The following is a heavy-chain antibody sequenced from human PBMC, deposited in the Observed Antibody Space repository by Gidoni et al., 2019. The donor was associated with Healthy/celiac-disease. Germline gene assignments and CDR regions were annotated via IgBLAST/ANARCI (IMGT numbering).Heavy chain of an antibody. V-gene: IGHV1-18*01. Sequence: QVQLVQSGAEVKEPGASVKVSCKASGYTFPSYGISWVRQAPGQGLEWMGWISAYNGNTNYAQKLQGRVTMTTDTSTSTAYMELRSLRSDDTAVYYCARDYYDSSGYYYVPYYYGMDVWGQGTTVTVSS. CDR2: ISAYNGNT. J-gene: IGHJ6*02. CDR1: GYTFPSYG. D-gene: IGHD3-22*01. CDR3: ARDYYDSSGYYYVPYYYGMDV.